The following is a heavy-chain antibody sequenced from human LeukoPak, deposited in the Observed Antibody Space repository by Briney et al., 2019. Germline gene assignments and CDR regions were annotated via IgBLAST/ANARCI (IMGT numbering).Heavy chain of an antibody. CDR2: INHSGST. CDR3: ARDRYGVFDL. J-gene: IGHJ2*01. CDR1: GGSFSGYY. Sequence: SETLSLTCAVYGGSFSGYYWSWIRQPPEKGLEWIGEINHSGSTYYNPSLKSRVTISVDRSKNQFSLKLSSVTAADTAVYYCARDRYGVFDLGGRGTLVTVS. V-gene: IGHV4-34*01. D-gene: IGHD4-17*01.